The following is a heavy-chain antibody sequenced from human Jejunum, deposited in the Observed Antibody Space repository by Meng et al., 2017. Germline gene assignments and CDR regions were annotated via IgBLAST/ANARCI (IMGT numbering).Heavy chain of an antibody. Sequence: QLQVQEAGPGRGKPAETRSRTGTASGGSINTTTYYWDWIRQPPGKGREWIGSVYYTGRTFYNPSLKSRVTISLDTSKNQFSLNLRSVAAADTAVYYYARAKVTPMGYWFDPWGQGTLVTVSS. CDR1: GGSINTTTYY. D-gene: IGHD2-21*02. CDR3: ARAKVTPMGYWFDP. J-gene: IGHJ5*02. V-gene: IGHV4-39*01. CDR2: VYYTGRT.